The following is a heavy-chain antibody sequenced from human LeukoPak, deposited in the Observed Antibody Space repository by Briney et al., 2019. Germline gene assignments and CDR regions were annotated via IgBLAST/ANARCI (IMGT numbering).Heavy chain of an antibody. D-gene: IGHD3-22*01. CDR3: ARRRGYYFDY. CDR2: IYTSGST. Sequence: SETLSLTCTVSGGSISSGSYYWSWIRQPAGKGLEWIGRIYTSGSTHYNPSLKSRVTISVDTSKNQFSLKLSSVTAADTAVYYCARRRGYYFDYWGQGTLVTVSS. J-gene: IGHJ4*02. CDR1: GGSISSGSYY. V-gene: IGHV4-61*02.